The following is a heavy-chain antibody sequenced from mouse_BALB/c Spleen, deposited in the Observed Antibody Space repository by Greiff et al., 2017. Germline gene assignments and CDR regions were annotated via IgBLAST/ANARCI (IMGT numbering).Heavy chain of an antibody. Sequence: DVKLVESGAELVKPGASVKLSCTASGFNIKDTYMHWVKQRPEQGLEWIGRIDPANGNTKYDPKFQGKATITADTSSNTAYLQLSSLTSEDTAVYYCARDYYGSSYGYFDVWGAGTTVTVSS. D-gene: IGHD1-1*01. CDR1: GFNIKDTY. CDR2: IDPANGNT. CDR3: ARDYYGSSYGYFDV. J-gene: IGHJ1*01. V-gene: IGHV14-3*02.